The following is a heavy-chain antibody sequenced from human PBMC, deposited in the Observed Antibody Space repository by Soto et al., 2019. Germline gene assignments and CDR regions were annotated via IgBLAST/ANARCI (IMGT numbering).Heavy chain of an antibody. J-gene: IGHJ6*02. CDR3: AMLGGWSGGSSGMDV. Sequence: EVQLVESGGGLVQPGGSLRLSCAASGLIFSDYHMDWVRQAPGKGLEWVGRIRRKANSYTTEYAVSVKGRFIISRDDSKNSLYLQMNSLKSEDTAVYYCAMLGGWSGGSSGMDVWGQGTTVTVSS. V-gene: IGHV3-72*01. CDR1: GLIFSDYH. D-gene: IGHD6-19*01. CDR2: IRRKANSYTT.